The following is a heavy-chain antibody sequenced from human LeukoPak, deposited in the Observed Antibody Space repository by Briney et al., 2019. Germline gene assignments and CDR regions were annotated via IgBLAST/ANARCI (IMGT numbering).Heavy chain of an antibody. D-gene: IGHD3-10*01. J-gene: IGHJ4*02. CDR3: ARMASGVNSPVFDY. V-gene: IGHV3-21*01. Sequence: GGSLRLSCAASGFTFSSYSMNWVRQAPGKGLEWVSPISSSSSYIYYADSVKGRFTISRDNAKNSLYLQMNSLRAEDTAVYYCARMASGVNSPVFDYWGQGTLVTVSS. CDR2: ISSSSSYI. CDR1: GFTFSSYS.